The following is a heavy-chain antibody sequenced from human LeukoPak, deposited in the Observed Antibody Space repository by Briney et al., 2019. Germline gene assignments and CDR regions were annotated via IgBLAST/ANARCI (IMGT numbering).Heavy chain of an antibody. CDR1: GFNFNSYT. D-gene: IGHD2-8*01. V-gene: IGHV3-23*01. J-gene: IGHJ4*02. CDR2: ILASGSPT. Sequence: GGSLRLSCAASGFNFNSYTMNWVRQAPGKGLQWVANILASGSPTYYADSVKGRSIISRDNSKNTVYLQMNSLRVEDTAIYYCAKDLRPDGVDNFDHWGQGILVTVSS. CDR3: AKDLRPDGVDNFDH.